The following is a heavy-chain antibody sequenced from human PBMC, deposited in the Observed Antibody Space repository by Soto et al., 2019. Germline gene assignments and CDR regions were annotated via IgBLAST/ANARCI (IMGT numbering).Heavy chain of an antibody. D-gene: IGHD3-22*01. Sequence: SETLSLTCTVSGGSISSYYWSWIRQPPGKGLEWIGYIYYSGSTNYNPSLKSRVTISVDTSKNQFSLKLSSVTAADTAVYYCARTSYYYDSSGYYRPRDYFDYWAQGTLVTVSS. CDR1: GGSISSYY. J-gene: IGHJ4*02. V-gene: IGHV4-59*08. CDR3: ARTSYYYDSSGYYRPRDYFDY. CDR2: IYYSGST.